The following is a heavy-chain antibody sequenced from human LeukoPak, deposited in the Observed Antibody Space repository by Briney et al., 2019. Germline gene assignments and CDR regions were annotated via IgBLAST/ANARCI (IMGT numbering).Heavy chain of an antibody. Sequence: PSETLSLTCTVSGGSISSSSYYWGWIRQPPGKGLEWIGSIYYSGSTYYNPSLKSRVTISVDTSKNQFSLKLSSVTAADTAVYYCARDWMDGGNLFDYWGQGTLVTVSS. CDR2: IYYSGST. V-gene: IGHV4-39*07. J-gene: IGHJ4*02. D-gene: IGHD4-23*01. CDR1: GGSISSSSYY. CDR3: ARDWMDGGNLFDY.